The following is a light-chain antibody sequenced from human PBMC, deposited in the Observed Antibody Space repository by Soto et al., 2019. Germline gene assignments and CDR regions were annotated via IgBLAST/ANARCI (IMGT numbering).Light chain of an antibody. Sequence: QSALTQPRSVSGSPGQSVTISCTGTRSDVGGYNYVSWYQQQPGKAPKLIIHDVSRRPSGVPDRFSGSKSGNTASLTISGLRAEDEADYYCCSYAGSASFVLGTGTKLTVL. V-gene: IGLV2-11*01. J-gene: IGLJ1*01. CDR2: DVS. CDR1: RSDVGGYNY. CDR3: CSYAGSASFV.